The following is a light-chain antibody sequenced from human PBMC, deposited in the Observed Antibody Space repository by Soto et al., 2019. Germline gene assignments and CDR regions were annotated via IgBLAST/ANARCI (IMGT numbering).Light chain of an antibody. V-gene: IGKV3-15*01. J-gene: IGKJ1*01. CDR1: QSVSTN. Sequence: EIVMTQSPATLSVPPGERATLSCRASQSVSTNFAWYQQKPGQAPRLLIYGASTRATAVPARFTASGSGTEFTLTISSLQSEDFAVYYCQQYNTWPRTFGQGTKGDIK. CDR2: GAS. CDR3: QQYNTWPRT.